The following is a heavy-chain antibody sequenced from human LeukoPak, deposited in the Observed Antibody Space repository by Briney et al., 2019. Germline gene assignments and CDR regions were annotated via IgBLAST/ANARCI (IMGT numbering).Heavy chain of an antibody. D-gene: IGHD3-22*01. Sequence: ASVKLSCKASGYTFTTYYMTWVRQAPGQGLKWMGIINPSGGSTSYAQKFQGRVTMTRDTSTSTVYMELSSLRSEDTAVYYCASLFSSGPLGGPWGQGTLVTVSS. V-gene: IGHV1-46*01. CDR1: GYTFTTYY. CDR2: INPSGGST. CDR3: ASLFSSGPLGGP. J-gene: IGHJ5*02.